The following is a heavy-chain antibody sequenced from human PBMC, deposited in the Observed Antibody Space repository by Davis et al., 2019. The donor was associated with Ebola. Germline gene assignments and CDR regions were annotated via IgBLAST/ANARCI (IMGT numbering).Heavy chain of an antibody. V-gene: IGHV3-21*01. J-gene: IGHJ3*02. D-gene: IGHD2-8*01. CDR3: AKDLRQMGAFDI. CDR1: GFTFSSYC. Sequence: GESLKISCAASGFTFSSYCMSWVRQAPGKGLEWVSSISSSSSYIYYADSVKGRFTISRDNSKNTLYLQMNSLRAEDTAVYYCAKDLRQMGAFDIWGQGTMVTVSS. CDR2: ISSSSSYI.